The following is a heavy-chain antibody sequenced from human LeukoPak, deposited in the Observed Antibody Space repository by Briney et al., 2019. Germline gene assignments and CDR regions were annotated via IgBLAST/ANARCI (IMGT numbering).Heavy chain of an antibody. CDR1: GFTFSSHN. CDR2: ITSSSNYI. D-gene: IGHD3-10*01. Sequence: GGSLRLSCAASGFTFSSHNMNWVRQAPGKGLEWVSSITSSSNYIYYVDSVKGRFTISRDNAKNSLYLQMNSLRAEDTTVYYCARDCWDYGSGSYCGIDYWGQGTLVTVSS. J-gene: IGHJ4*02. CDR3: ARDCWDYGSGSYCGIDY. V-gene: IGHV3-21*03.